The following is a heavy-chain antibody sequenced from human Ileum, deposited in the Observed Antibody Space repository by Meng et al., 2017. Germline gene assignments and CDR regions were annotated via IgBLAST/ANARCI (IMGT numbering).Heavy chain of an antibody. D-gene: IGHD3-10*01. CDR3: ATTMVRGVSGGYFDY. J-gene: IGHJ4*02. CDR2: IYHSGST. CDR1: GGFISSSNW. V-gene: IGHV4-4*02. Sequence: VEREESVPGLANSSGTMSLSLAVSGGFISSSNWWSGVRQPPGKGLEWIGEIYHSGSTNYNPSLKSRVTISVDKSKNQFSLKLSSVTAADTAVYYCATTMVRGVSGGYFDYWGQGTLVTVSS.